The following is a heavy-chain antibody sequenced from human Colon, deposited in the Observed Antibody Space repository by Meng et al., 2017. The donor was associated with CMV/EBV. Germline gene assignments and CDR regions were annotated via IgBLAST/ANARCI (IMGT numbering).Heavy chain of an antibody. J-gene: IGHJ6*02. CDR1: GFSFSSYE. CDR2: ISGDGDRT. CDR3: ATIGDFYDYYEMGV. V-gene: IGHV3-23*01. Sequence: GESLKISCAASGFSFSSYEMNWVRQAPGKGLEWVSAISGDGDRTYHGDSVKGRFTISRDNSQNTLYLQMNSLRVDDTAVYYCATIGDFYDYYEMGVWGQGTTVTVSS.